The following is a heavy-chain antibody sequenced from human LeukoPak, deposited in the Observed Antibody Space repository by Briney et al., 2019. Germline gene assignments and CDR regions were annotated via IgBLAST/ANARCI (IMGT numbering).Heavy chain of an antibody. CDR3: ARTEESGYSYGYFGYYYYMDV. D-gene: IGHD5-18*01. J-gene: IGHJ6*03. Sequence: SETLSLTCTVSGASISSSFWTWIRQSPGKGLEWLAYIYYTGNTNLNPSLKSRLTISVDTSKNQFSLRLSSVTAADTAIYYCARTEESGYSYGYFGYYYYMDVWGKGTTVTVSS. CDR1: GASISSSF. V-gene: IGHV4-59*01. CDR2: IYYTGNT.